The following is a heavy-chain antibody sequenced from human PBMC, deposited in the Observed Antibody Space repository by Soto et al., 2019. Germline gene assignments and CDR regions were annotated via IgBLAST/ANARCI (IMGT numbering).Heavy chain of an antibody. D-gene: IGHD3-3*01. V-gene: IGHV4-4*02. Sequence: SETLSLTCAVSSGSISSSNWWSWVRQPPGKGLEWIGEIYQSGSTNYNPSLKSRVTISVDKSKNQFSLKMSSVTAADMAVYYFARGVYDTIYGVVSLDYWGQGPLVTVSS. CDR2: IYQSGST. CDR3: ARGVYDTIYGVVSLDY. J-gene: IGHJ4*02. CDR1: SGSISSSNW.